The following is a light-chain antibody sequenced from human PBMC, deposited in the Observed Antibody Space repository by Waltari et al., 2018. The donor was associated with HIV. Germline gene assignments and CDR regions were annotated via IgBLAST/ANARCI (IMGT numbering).Light chain of an antibody. Sequence: IVMTQSPNSLAVSLGERATINCKSSQSLFYGPNNKNYLAWYQQKAGQPPRLLFYWASTRQSEVPDRFSGGGSGAEFTLTINSLQAEDVAIYYCQQYYSTLWTFGQGTRVEI. CDR1: QSLFYGPNNKNY. CDR3: QQYYSTLWT. CDR2: WAS. V-gene: IGKV4-1*01. J-gene: IGKJ1*01.